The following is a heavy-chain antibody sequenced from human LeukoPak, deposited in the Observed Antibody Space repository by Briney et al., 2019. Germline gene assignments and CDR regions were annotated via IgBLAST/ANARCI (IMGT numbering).Heavy chain of an antibody. V-gene: IGHV1-18*01. D-gene: IGHD3-3*01. CDR1: GYTFTSYG. Sequence: ASVKVSCKASGYTFTSYGISWVRQAPGKGLEGMGCISSYNGNTNYAQKLQGRVTMTTDTSTSTAYMELRSLRSDDTAVYYCARDSLTIFGVVIIAPFNYYYYYGMDVWGQGTTVTVSS. J-gene: IGHJ6*02. CDR2: ISSYNGNT. CDR3: ARDSLTIFGVVIIAPFNYYYYYGMDV.